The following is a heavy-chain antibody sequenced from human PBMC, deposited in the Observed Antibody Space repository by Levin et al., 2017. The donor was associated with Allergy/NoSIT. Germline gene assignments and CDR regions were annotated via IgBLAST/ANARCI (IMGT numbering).Heavy chain of an antibody. CDR1: GGSFSGYY. CDR3: ARGSMTIVATIRWGNWFDP. D-gene: IGHD5-12*01. CDR2: INHSEST. V-gene: IGHV4-34*01. Sequence: SETLSLTCAVYGGSFSGYYWSWIRQPPGKGLEWIGEINHSESTNYNPSLKSRVTISVDTSKNQFSLKLSSVTAADTAVYYCARGSMTIVATIRWGNWFDPWGQGTLVTVSS. J-gene: IGHJ5*02.